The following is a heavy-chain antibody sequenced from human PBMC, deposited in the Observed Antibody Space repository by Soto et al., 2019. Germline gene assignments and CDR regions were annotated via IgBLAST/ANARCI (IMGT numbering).Heavy chain of an antibody. CDR1: GGSVSSGSFY. V-gene: IGHV4-61*01. CDR2: IYDNRTF. D-gene: IGHD3-10*01. CDR3: ARDAFGSFSVWYFDL. Sequence: PSETLSLTCTVSGGSVSSGSFYWSWIRQPPGKGLEWIGSIYDNRTFNYNASLKSRVTISVDTSKHQFSLNLRSVTAADTAVYYCARDAFGSFSVWYFDLWGRGTLVTVSS. J-gene: IGHJ2*01.